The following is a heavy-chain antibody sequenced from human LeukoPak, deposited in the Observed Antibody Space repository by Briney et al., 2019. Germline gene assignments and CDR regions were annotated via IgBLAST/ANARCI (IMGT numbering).Heavy chain of an antibody. D-gene: IGHD3-10*01. CDR1: GGSFSGYY. CDR2: INHSGST. J-gene: IGHJ4*02. V-gene: IGHV4-34*01. CDR3: ARHYGSGSYYNVYYFDY. Sequence: SETLSLTCAVYGGSFSGYYWSWIRQPPGKGLEWIGEINHSGSTNYNPSLKSRVTISVDTSKNQFSLKLSSVTAADTAVYYCARHYGSGSYYNVYYFDYWGQGTLVTVSS.